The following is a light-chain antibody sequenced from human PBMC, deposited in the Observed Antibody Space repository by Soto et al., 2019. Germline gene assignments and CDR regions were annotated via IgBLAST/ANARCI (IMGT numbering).Light chain of an antibody. J-gene: IGLJ3*02. Sequence: QSVLTQPRSVSGSPGQSVTISCTGTSSDVGGYDFVSWYQQHPGKAPKLMISDVSKRPSGVPDRFSGSKSGNTASMTISGLQPEDEGDYYCSAYTARSTLVFGGGTK. CDR3: SAYTARSTLV. CDR2: DVS. V-gene: IGLV2-11*01. CDR1: SSDVGGYDF.